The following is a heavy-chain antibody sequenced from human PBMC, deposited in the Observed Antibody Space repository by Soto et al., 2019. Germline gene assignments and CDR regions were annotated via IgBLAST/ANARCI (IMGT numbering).Heavy chain of an antibody. D-gene: IGHD3-22*01. J-gene: IGHJ5*02. Sequence: SETLSLTCSVSGDSISSGGYYWSWIRQSPEKGLEWIGNIYYSGSTYYNPSLTSRLSMSVDTSKNQFALQLGSVTAAETAVYYCAREFDNSGWPSGMQHDRFDPWGQGTLVTVSS. CDR1: GDSISSGGYY. CDR3: AREFDNSGWPSGMQHDRFDP. V-gene: IGHV4-31*03. CDR2: IYYSGST.